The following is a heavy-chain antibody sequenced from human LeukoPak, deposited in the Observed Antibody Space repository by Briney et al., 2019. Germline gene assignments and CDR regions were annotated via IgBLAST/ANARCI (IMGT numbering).Heavy chain of an antibody. D-gene: IGHD1-26*01. V-gene: IGHV3-23*01. CDR1: GFTFSNYA. J-gene: IGHJ6*03. CDR2: ISSSGSST. CDR3: ARRATGSSSLFYYYMDV. Sequence: GGSLRLSCVASGFTFSNYAMSWVRQAPGKGLEWVPGISSSGSSTFFADHVKGRFTIARDNAKSSLYLQMNTLQAEDTAVYYCARRATGSSSLFYYYMDVWGKGTTVSVSS.